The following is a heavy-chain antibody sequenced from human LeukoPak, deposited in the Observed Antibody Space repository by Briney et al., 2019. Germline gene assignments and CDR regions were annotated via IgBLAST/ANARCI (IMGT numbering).Heavy chain of an antibody. Sequence: ASVKVSCEASGGTFSSYAISWVRQAPGQGLEWMEVINPSTGTTSYTQKFQGRVTMTRDTSTSTVYMEVSSLSSEDTAVYYCARQGYGYYGFDYWGQGTLVTVSS. CDR3: ARQGYGYYGFDY. J-gene: IGHJ4*02. CDR1: GGTFSSYA. CDR2: INPSTGTT. V-gene: IGHV1-46*01. D-gene: IGHD2-2*03.